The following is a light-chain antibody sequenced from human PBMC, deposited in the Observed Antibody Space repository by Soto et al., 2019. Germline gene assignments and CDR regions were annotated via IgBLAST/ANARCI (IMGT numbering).Light chain of an antibody. J-gene: IGLJ2*01. CDR2: DNN. Sequence: QSVLTQPPSVSAAPGQRVTISCSGSSSNIGKNSVSWYQQFPGTAPKLLIYDNNKRPSGIPDRFSGSKSGTSAALGITGLQTGDEADYYCGAWDTSLSVVFGGGTKLTVL. CDR1: SSNIGKNS. V-gene: IGLV1-51*01. CDR3: GAWDTSLSVV.